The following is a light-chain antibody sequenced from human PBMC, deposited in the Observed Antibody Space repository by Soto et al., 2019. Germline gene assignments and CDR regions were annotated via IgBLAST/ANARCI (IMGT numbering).Light chain of an antibody. CDR2: GAS. V-gene: IGKV3-20*01. CDR1: QSVNTN. J-gene: IGKJ5*01. Sequence: EIVVTQSPATLSVSPGERATLSCRASQSVNTNFAWYQQKPGQAPRLLIYGASTRATGIPERFSGNGSGADFTLTISRLEPEDFAVYYCQQYGSSPTTFGQGTRLEIK. CDR3: QQYGSSPTT.